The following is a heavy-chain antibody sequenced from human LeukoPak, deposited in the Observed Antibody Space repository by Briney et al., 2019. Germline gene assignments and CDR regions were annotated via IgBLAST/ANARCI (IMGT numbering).Heavy chain of an antibody. CDR2: ISSGGNTI. D-gene: IGHD2-8*01. J-gene: IGHJ4*02. CDR1: GFTFNDYY. CDR3: ARGLTYRINGICYTRWSYFDF. Sequence: GGSLRLSCAASGFTFNDYYMSWIRQAPGKGLEGVSYISSGGNTIYYADSVKGRFTISRDNAKNSLYLQMNSLRAEDTAVYYCARGLTYRINGICYTRWSYFDFWGQRTLVTVSS. V-gene: IGHV3-11*04.